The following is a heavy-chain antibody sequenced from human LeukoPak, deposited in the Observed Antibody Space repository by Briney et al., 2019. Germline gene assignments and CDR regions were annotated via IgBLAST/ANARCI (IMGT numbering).Heavy chain of an antibody. V-gene: IGHV3-15*05. D-gene: IGHD2-2*02. CDR3: TTGYCSSTSCYIKGHDY. CDR2: IKTKTDGGTT. J-gene: IGHJ4*02. Sequence: GGSLRLSCAASGFTFSNAWMSWVRQAPGKGLEWVGHIKTKTDGGTTDYAAPVKGRFTISRDDSKNTLYLQMNSLKTEDTAVYYCTTGYCSSTSCYIKGHDYWGQGTLVTVSS. CDR1: GFTFSNAW.